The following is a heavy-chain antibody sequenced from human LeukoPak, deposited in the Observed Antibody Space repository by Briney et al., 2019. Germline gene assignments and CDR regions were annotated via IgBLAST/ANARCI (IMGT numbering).Heavy chain of an antibody. J-gene: IGHJ4*02. CDR1: GGSFSGYY. Sequence: SETLSLTCAVYGGSFSGYYWSWIRQPPGKGLEWIGEINHSGSTNYNPSLKSRVTISVDTSKNQFSLKLSSVTAADTAVYYCARGRGRYYYDSSGYYYFGYWGQGTLVTVSS. V-gene: IGHV4-34*01. CDR2: INHSGST. CDR3: ARGRGRYYYDSSGYYYFGY. D-gene: IGHD3-22*01.